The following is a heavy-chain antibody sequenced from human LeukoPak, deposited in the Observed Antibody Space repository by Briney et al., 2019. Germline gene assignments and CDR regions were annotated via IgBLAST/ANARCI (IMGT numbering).Heavy chain of an antibody. D-gene: IGHD1-26*01. CDR3: AKDQSRVGASDPFDY. CDR2: ISGSGTTI. J-gene: IGHJ4*02. V-gene: IGHV3-48*03. Sequence: GGSLRLSCAASGFTFSTYEMNWVRQVPGKGLEWVSYISGSGTTIYYADSVKGRFTISRDNSNNTVYLQMNSLRAEDTAVYYCAKDQSRVGASDPFDYWGQGMQVGVSS. CDR1: GFTFSTYE.